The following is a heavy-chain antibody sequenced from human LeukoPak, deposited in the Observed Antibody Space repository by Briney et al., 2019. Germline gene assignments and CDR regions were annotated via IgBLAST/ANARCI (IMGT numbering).Heavy chain of an antibody. V-gene: IGHV3-23*01. CDR1: GFSFRAYA. CDR3: AKELWETLLLFDY. J-gene: IGHJ4*02. D-gene: IGHD1-26*01. Sequence: GTSLRLSCAASGFSFRAYAMSWVRQAPGRGLEWGSGISDSGGATYYADSVKGRFTISRDNPKNTLHLQMNSLRVEDTAVYYCAKELWETLLLFDYWGQGTLVTVSS. CDR2: ISDSGGAT.